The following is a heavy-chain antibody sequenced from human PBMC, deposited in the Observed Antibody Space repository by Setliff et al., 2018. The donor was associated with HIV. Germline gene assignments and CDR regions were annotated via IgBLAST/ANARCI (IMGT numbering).Heavy chain of an antibody. D-gene: IGHD3-22*01. CDR2: LNAGNGDT. J-gene: IGHJ4*02. CDR3: ARAQTFYSDSSGYYSQY. CDR1: GYTFTSYA. V-gene: IGHV1-3*01. Sequence: ASVKVSCKASGYTFTSYALHWVRQAPGQRLEWMGWLNAGNGDTKYSQNFQDRVAITRDTSASTAYMELSSLRSEDTAVYYCARAQTFYSDSSGYYSQYWGQGTLVTVSS.